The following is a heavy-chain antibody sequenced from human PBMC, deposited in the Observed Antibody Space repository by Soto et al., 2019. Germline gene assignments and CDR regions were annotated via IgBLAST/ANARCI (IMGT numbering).Heavy chain of an antibody. Sequence: SVKVSCKASGGTFNSYAISWLRQAPGQGLEWMGGIIPIFGTANYAQKFQGRVRITADESTSTAYMELSSLRSEDTAVYYCARSEFCVGDCYDAAFDYWGQGTPVTVSS. D-gene: IGHD2-21*02. CDR2: IIPIFGTA. CDR3: ARSEFCVGDCYDAAFDY. V-gene: IGHV1-69*13. J-gene: IGHJ4*02. CDR1: GGTFNSYA.